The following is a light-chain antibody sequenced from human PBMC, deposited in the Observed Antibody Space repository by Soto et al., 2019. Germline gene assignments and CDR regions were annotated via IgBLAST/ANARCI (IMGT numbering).Light chain of an antibody. CDR3: QQYNNWPWT. J-gene: IGKJ1*01. Sequence: DIQMTQSPSTLSGSLGDRVTITCRASQTISSWLAWYQQKPGKAPKLLIHGASSLQSGVPPRYSGSGYGTDFTLTISSLQSEDFAVYYCQQYNNWPWTFGQGTKVDIK. CDR2: GAS. V-gene: IGKV1-5*01. CDR1: QTISSW.